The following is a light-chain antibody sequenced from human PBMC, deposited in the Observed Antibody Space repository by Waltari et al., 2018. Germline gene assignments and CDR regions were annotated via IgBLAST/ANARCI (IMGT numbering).Light chain of an antibody. CDR1: SSDIGAYNY. Sequence: QSALTQPPSASGSPGQSVTIACTGTSSDIGAYNYVPWYQQHPGKAPNPVIYEVSARPSGGPDRFSGSKSGNTASLTVSGLQAEDEADYYCSSYATTYSFVFGSGTRVAVL. J-gene: IGLJ1*01. CDR3: SSYATTYSFV. V-gene: IGLV2-8*01. CDR2: EVS.